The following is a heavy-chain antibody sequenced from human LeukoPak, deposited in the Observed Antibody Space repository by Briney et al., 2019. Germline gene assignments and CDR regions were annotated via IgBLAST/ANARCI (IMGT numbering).Heavy chain of an antibody. Sequence: ASVKLSCNAAGYASCNDSVYWVGHAPGQGNEWMWWISAYSGDTKSSRDFQGRLTMTADTSTSTAYMELSNLRSDDTAVYYCARDDKFLSGSYYQAFDCWGQGTLVTVSS. D-gene: IGHD1-26*01. CDR3: ARDDKFLSGSYYQAFDC. CDR2: ISAYSGDT. CDR1: GYASCNDS. J-gene: IGHJ4*02. V-gene: IGHV1-18*01.